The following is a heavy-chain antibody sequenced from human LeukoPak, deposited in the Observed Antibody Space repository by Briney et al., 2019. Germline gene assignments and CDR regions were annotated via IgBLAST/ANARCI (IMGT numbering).Heavy chain of an antibody. Sequence: GSSVKVSCKASGYTFTSYGISWVRQAPGQGLEWMGWISAYNGNTNYAQKLQGRVTMTTDTSTSTAYMELRSLRSDDTAVYYCARNVAAAETGGWFDPWGQGTLVTVSS. CDR1: GYTFTSYG. D-gene: IGHD6-13*01. J-gene: IGHJ5*02. V-gene: IGHV1-18*01. CDR3: ARNVAAAETGGWFDP. CDR2: ISAYNGNT.